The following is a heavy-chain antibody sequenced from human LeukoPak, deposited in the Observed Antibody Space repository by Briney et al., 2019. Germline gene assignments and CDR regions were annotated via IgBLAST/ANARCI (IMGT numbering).Heavy chain of an antibody. CDR1: GFAISDYS. V-gene: IGHV3-48*01. D-gene: IGHD2-21*02. CDR3: ARNFYCGGDCAISYFDY. J-gene: IGHJ4*02. Sequence: PGGSLRLSCAASGFAISDYSMNWVRQVPGKGLEWVSYISSSSNKVYYADSVKSRFTISRDNAKNSLFLQMNSLRADDTAVYYCARNFYCGGDCAISYFDYWGQGTLVTVSS. CDR2: ISSSSNKV.